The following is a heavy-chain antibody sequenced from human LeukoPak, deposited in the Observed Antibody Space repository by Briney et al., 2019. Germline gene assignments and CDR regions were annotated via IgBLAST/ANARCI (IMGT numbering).Heavy chain of an antibody. D-gene: IGHD2-2*01. J-gene: IGHJ5*02. CDR3: ARDLCTSSSCPNNWIDP. Sequence: SQTLSLTCAISGDSISSNSAAWDLIKPSPSRGLEWLGRTYYRSKWYNNYAISVKSRITINPDTSKNQFALQLNSVTPEDTAVYYCARDLCTSSSCPNNWIDPWGQGTLVTVSS. V-gene: IGHV6-1*01. CDR1: GDSISSNSAA. CDR2: TYYRSKWYN.